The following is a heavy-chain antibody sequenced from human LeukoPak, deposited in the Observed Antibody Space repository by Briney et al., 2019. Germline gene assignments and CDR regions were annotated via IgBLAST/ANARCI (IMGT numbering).Heavy chain of an antibody. D-gene: IGHD3-22*01. V-gene: IGHV3-66*01. J-gene: IGHJ2*01. CDR1: GFTVSNNS. Sequence: GGSLRLSCAASGFTVSNNSMSWVRQAPGKGLEWVSLLYSGGATYYADFVKGSFTISRVNSKNTLFLQMNSLRAEDTAVYYCARVPYYDSSGYDDWYFDLWGRGTLVTVSS. CDR3: ARVPYYDSSGYDDWYFDL. CDR2: LYSGGAT.